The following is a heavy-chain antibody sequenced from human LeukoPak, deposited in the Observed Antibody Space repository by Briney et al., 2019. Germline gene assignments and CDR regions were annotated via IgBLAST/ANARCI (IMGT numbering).Heavy chain of an antibody. CDR2: TYYRSKWYN. J-gene: IGHJ4*02. Sequence: SQTLSLTCAISGDSVSSNSAAWNWIRQSPSRGLEWLGRTYYRSKWYNDYAVSVKSRITINPDTSKNQFSLQLNSVTPEDTAVYYCARDIASDCSGGSCYSAGYYFDYWGQGTLVTVSP. V-gene: IGHV6-1*01. D-gene: IGHD2-15*01. CDR3: ARDIASDCSGGSCYSAGYYFDY. CDR1: GDSVSSNSAA.